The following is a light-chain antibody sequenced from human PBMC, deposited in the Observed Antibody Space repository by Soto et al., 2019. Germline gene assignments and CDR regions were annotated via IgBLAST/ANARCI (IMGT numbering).Light chain of an antibody. CDR1: SRDVGGYYY. V-gene: IGLV2-14*01. CDR3: SSYRRSGTLV. J-gene: IGLJ1*01. Sequence: QSVLTQPASVSGSPGQSITISCTGTSRDVGGYYYVSWYLQHPGKAPKLIIYEVSYRPSGISNRFSGSKSGTTASLTISGLQAEDEADYYCSSYRRSGTLVFGTGTKVTVL. CDR2: EVS.